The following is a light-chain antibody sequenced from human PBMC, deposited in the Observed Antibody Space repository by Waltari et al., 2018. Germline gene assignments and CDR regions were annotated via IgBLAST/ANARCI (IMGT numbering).Light chain of an antibody. CDR2: DVT. J-gene: IGLJ1*01. V-gene: IGLV2-14*03. CDR3: SSFTTSSTYV. Sequence: QSALTQPASVSGSPGQSITISCPGSSSDVGCYNYVSWYPQPPDKVPKLLIYDVTYRPSGVSNRFSGSKSGNTASLTISGLQAEDEADYYCSSFTTSSTYVFGTGTRVTVL. CDR1: SSDVGCYNY.